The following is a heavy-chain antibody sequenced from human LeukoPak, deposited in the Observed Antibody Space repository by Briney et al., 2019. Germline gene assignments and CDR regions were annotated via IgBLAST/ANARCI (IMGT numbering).Heavy chain of an antibody. CDR1: GFPFSNFA. V-gene: IGHV3-7*01. CDR2: IKQDGSEK. D-gene: IGHD4-17*01. CDR3: ARGYGY. Sequence: PGGSLRLSCAASGFPFSNFAIHWVRQAPGKGLEWVANIKQDGSEKYYVDSVKGRFTISRDNAKNSLYLQMNSLRVEDTAVYYCARGYGYWGQGTLVTVSS. J-gene: IGHJ4*02.